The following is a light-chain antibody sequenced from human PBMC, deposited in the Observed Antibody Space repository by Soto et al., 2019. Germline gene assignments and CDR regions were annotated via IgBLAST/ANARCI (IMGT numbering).Light chain of an antibody. Sequence: QSVLTQPPSASGTPGQRVTISCSGSSSNIGTNTVNWYQQLPGTAPKLLIYTNNQRPSGVPDRFSGSKSGTSASLAISGLQPDDEADYYCAAWDDSLIAVVFGGGTKVTVL. CDR2: TNN. V-gene: IGLV1-44*01. CDR1: SSNIGTNT. CDR3: AAWDDSLIAVV. J-gene: IGLJ2*01.